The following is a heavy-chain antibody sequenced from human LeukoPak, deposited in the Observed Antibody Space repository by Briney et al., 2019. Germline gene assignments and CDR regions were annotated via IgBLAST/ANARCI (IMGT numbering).Heavy chain of an antibody. Sequence: SETLSLTCAVYGGSFSSYYWSWIRQPPGKGLEWIGEINHSGSTNYNPSLKRRVTISVDTSKNQFSLKLSSVTAADTAVYYCASYQIAVAGTQRFDYWGQGTLVTVSS. CDR1: GGSFSSYY. CDR2: INHSGST. J-gene: IGHJ4*02. CDR3: ASYQIAVAGTQRFDY. V-gene: IGHV4-34*01. D-gene: IGHD6-19*01.